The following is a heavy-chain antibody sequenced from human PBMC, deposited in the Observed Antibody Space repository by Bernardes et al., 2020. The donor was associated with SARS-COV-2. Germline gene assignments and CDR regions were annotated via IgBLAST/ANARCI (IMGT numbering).Heavy chain of an antibody. CDR3: AKLADIVATIGAFDI. CDR2: ISWNSGSI. D-gene: IGHD5-12*01. J-gene: IGHJ3*02. Sequence: GGSLRLSCAASGFTFDDYAMHWVRQAPGKGLEWVSGISWNSGSIGYADSVKGRFTISRDNAKNSLYLQMNSLRAEDTALYYCAKLADIVATIGAFDIWGQGTMVTVSS. V-gene: IGHV3-9*01. CDR1: GFTFDDYA.